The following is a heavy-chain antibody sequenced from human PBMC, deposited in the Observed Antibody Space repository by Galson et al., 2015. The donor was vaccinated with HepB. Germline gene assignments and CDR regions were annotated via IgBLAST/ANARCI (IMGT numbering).Heavy chain of an antibody. V-gene: IGHV3-30*18. Sequence: SLRLSCAASGFTFSSYGMHWVRQAPGKGLEWVAVVSYDGSNKYYADSVKGRFTISRDNSKNTLYLQMNSLRAEDTAVYYCAKWGVWGSYRPREAWGQGTLVTVSS. J-gene: IGHJ5*02. CDR1: GFTFSSYG. CDR3: AKWGVWGSYRPREA. CDR2: VSYDGSNK. D-gene: IGHD3-16*02.